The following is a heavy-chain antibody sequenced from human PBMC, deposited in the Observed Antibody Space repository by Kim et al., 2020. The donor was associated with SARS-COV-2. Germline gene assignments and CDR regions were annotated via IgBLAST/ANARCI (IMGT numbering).Heavy chain of an antibody. CDR2: IYPGDSDT. CDR1: GYSFTNYW. J-gene: IGHJ3*02. CDR3: ASHESSGYLGGDDAFDI. Sequence: GESLKISCKGSGYSFTNYWIGWVRQMPGKGLEWMGIIYPGDSDTRYSPSFQGQVTISADKSISTAYLQWSSLKASDTAMYYCASHESSGYLGGDDAFDIWGQGTMVTVSS. D-gene: IGHD3-22*01. V-gene: IGHV5-51*01.